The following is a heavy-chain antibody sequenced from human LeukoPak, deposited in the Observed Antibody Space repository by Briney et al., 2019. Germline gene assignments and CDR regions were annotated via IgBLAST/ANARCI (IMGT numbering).Heavy chain of an antibody. CDR3: ARRSLTFYDFWSGYPNWFDP. CDR1: GDSVRSFH. V-gene: IGHV4-59*02. CDR2: MYYSGST. J-gene: IGHJ5*02. D-gene: IGHD3-3*01. Sequence: SETLSLTCTVSGDSVRSFHWSWIRQPPGKGLEWIGHMYYSGSTNYNPSLKSRVTISVDASKNQFSLKLSSVTAADTAVYYCARRSLTFYDFWSGYPNWFDPWGQGTLVTVSS.